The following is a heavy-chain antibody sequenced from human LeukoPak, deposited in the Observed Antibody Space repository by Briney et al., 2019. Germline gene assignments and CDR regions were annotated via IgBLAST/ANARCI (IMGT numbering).Heavy chain of an antibody. CDR3: AKDLGSSSEGGY. J-gene: IGHJ4*02. D-gene: IGHD6-6*01. CDR1: GFTFSSYA. V-gene: IGHV3-23*01. CDR2: ISGSGGST. Sequence: GGSLRLSCAASGFTFSSYAMSWVRQAPGKGLEWVSAISGSGGSTYYADSVKGRFTIFRDNSKNTLYLQMNSLRAEDTAVYYCAKDLGSSSEGGYWGQGTLVTVSS.